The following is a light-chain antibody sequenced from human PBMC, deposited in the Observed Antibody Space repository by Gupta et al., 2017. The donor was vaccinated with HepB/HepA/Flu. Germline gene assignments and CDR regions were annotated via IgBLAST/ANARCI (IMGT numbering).Light chain of an antibody. CDR1: SSNIAINY. V-gene: IGLV1-51*01. CDR3: GTWYTSRSVLI. CDR2: ENE. Sequence: QSALTQPPSVSAAPGQRVTISCSGSSSNIAINYVSWYQQLPGTAPKLLIYENEKRPSGIPERFSGSKSGTSATLGITGLQTGDEASYYCGTWYTSRSVLIFGGGTKLTV. J-gene: IGLJ2*01.